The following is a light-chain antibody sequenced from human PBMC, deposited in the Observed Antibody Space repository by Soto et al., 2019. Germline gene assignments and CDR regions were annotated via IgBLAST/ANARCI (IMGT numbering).Light chain of an antibody. V-gene: IGKV3-20*01. CDR1: QSVSSSY. J-gene: IGKJ2*01. CDR3: QQYGSSPYT. CDR2: GAS. Sequence: EIVLTQSPGTLSLSPGERATLSCRASQSVSSSYLAWYQQKPGHAPRLLIYGASSRATGIPDRFSGSGSGTDFTLTISRLESEDVAVYYCQQYGSSPYTFGLGTKLQIK.